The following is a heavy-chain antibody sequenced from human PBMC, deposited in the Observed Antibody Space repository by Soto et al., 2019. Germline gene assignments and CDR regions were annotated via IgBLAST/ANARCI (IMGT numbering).Heavy chain of an antibody. CDR2: TYYRSKWYN. D-gene: IGHD6-13*01. CDR3: AGDHPSIAAAGYYYYYGMDV. V-gene: IGHV6-1*01. Sequence: SQTLSLTCAISGDSVSSNSAAWNWIRQSPSRGLEWLGRTYYRSKWYNDYAVSVKSRITINPDTSKNQFSLQLNSVTPEDTAVYYCAGDHPSIAAAGYYYYYGMDVWGQGTTVTVSS. J-gene: IGHJ6*02. CDR1: GDSVSSNSAA.